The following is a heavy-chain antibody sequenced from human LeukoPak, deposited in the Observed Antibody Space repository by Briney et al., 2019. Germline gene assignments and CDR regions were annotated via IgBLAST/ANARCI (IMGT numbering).Heavy chain of an antibody. CDR3: ARVMRGATLKDAFDI. V-gene: IGHV1-69*06. Sequence: GASVKVSCKASGGTFSSYTISWVRQAPGQGLEWMGGIIPIFGTANYAQKFQGRVTITADKSTSTAYMELSSLRSEDTAVYYCARVMRGATLKDAFDIWGQGTMVTVSS. CDR2: IIPIFGTA. CDR1: GGTFSSYT. D-gene: IGHD3-16*01. J-gene: IGHJ3*02.